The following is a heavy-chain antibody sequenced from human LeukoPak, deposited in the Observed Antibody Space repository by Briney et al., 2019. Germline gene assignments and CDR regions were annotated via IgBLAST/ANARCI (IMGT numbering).Heavy chain of an antibody. CDR2: IYYSGST. CDR3: ARVPAAIPLGWFDP. V-gene: IGHV4-59*08. J-gene: IGHJ5*02. D-gene: IGHD2-2*01. Sequence: PSETLSLTCTVSGGSITNYYWSWIRQPPGKGLEWIGYIYYSGSTNYNPSLKSRVTISVDTSKNQFSLKLSSVTAADTAVYYCARVPAAIPLGWFDPWGQGTLVTVSS. CDR1: GGSITNYY.